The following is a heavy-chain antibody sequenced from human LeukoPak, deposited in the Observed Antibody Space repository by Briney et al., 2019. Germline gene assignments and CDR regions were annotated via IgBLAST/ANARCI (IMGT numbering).Heavy chain of an antibody. D-gene: IGHD2-2*01. Sequence: GASVKVSCKASGYTFTSYDINWVRQATGQGLEWMGWMNPNSGNTGYAQKFQGRVTMTRNTSISTAYMELSSLRSEDTAVYYCATRPYQKHWFDPWGQGTLVTVSS. CDR3: ATRPYQKHWFDP. CDR1: GYTFTSYD. J-gene: IGHJ5*02. V-gene: IGHV1-8*01. CDR2: MNPNSGNT.